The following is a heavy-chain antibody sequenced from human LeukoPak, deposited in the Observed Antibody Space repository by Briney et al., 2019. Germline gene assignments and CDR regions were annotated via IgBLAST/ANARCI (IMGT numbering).Heavy chain of an antibody. CDR1: GGSIGGNY. CDR3: ATHFSRATMIVVVPGWFPH. V-gene: IGHV4-59*08. CDR2: IYYSGST. J-gene: IGHJ5*02. Sequence: SETLCLTSTVPGGSIGGNYWSWIRQPPGKGLEWIGYIYYSGSTNYNPSLKSRVTISVDTSKNQFSLRLSSVTAADTAVYYCATHFSRATMIVVVPGWFPHWGQGTLVTVSS. D-gene: IGHD3-22*01.